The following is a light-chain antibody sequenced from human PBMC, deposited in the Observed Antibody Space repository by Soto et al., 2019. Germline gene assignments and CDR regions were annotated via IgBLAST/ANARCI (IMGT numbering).Light chain of an antibody. CDR3: QQRSNWPLT. Sequence: EIVLTQSPATLSLSPGERATVSCRASQNVRSYLAWYQQKPGQAPRLLIYDASNRATGIPARFSGSGSGTDFTLTISSLEPEDFAVYYCQQRSNWPLTFGGGTKVEIK. CDR1: QNVRSY. CDR2: DAS. V-gene: IGKV3-11*01. J-gene: IGKJ4*01.